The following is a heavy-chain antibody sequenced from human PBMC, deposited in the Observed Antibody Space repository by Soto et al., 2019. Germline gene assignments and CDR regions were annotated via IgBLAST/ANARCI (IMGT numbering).Heavy chain of an antibody. J-gene: IGHJ3*02. V-gene: IGHV3-30*18. CDR3: AKARGYDILGAFDI. CDR2: ISYDGSNK. D-gene: IGHD3-9*01. Sequence: QVQLVESGGGVVQPGRSLRLSCAASGFTFSSHGMHWVRQAPGKGLEWVAVISYDGSNKYYADSVKGRFTISRDNSKNTLYLQMNSLRAEDTAVYYCAKARGYDILGAFDIWGQGTMVTVSS. CDR1: GFTFSSHG.